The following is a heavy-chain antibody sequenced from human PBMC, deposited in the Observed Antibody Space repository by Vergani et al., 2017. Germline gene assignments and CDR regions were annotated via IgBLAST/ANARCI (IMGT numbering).Heavy chain of an antibody. CDR3: AKDERVTMIVVVTQGLDY. V-gene: IGHV3-23*04. J-gene: IGHJ4*02. Sequence: EVQLVESGGGLVKPGGSLRLSCAASGFTFSSYSMNWVRQAPGKGLEWVSAISGSGGSTYYADSVKGRFTISRDNSKNTLYLQMNSLRAEDTAVYYCAKDERVTMIVVVTQGLDYWGQGTLVTVSS. CDR1: GFTFSSYS. CDR2: ISGSGGST. D-gene: IGHD3-22*01.